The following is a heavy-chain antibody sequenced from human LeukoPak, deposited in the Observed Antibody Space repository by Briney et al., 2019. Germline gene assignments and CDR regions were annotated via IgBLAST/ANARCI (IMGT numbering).Heavy chain of an antibody. CDR1: GYTLTELS. D-gene: IGHD7-27*01. Sequence: GASVKVSCKVSGYTLTELSMHWVRQAPGKGLEWMGGFDPEDGETIYAQKFQGTVTMTEDTSTDTAYMELSSLRSEDTAVYYCATVAGFWGGGPYYFDYWGQGTLVTVSS. CDR3: ATVAGFWGGGPYYFDY. J-gene: IGHJ4*02. V-gene: IGHV1-24*01. CDR2: FDPEDGET.